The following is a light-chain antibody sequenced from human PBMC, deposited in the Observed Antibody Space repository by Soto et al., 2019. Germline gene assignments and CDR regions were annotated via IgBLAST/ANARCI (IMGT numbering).Light chain of an antibody. CDR1: QSVSTNY. J-gene: IGKJ1*01. CDR2: GAS. CDR3: QQYGSSPLT. V-gene: IGKV3-20*01. Sequence: EIVLTQSPDTLSLSPGEGATLSCRASQSVSTNYLAWYQQKPGQAPRLLISGASRRATGIPDRFSGSGSGTDFTLTISRLEPEDFAVYYCQQYGSSPLTFGQGTKVDIK.